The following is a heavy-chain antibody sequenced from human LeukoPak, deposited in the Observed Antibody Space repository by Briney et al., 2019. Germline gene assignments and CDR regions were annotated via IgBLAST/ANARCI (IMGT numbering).Heavy chain of an antibody. Sequence: ASVKVSCKASGYIFTNYGISWVRQAPGQGLEWMGWISAYNGNTNYAQKFQGRVTITTDESTSTAYVELSSLRSEDTAVYYCARGPIAAPLGYMDVWGKGTTVTVSS. CDR3: ARGPIAAPLGYMDV. J-gene: IGHJ6*03. CDR1: GYIFTNYG. V-gene: IGHV1-18*01. CDR2: ISAYNGNT. D-gene: IGHD6-6*01.